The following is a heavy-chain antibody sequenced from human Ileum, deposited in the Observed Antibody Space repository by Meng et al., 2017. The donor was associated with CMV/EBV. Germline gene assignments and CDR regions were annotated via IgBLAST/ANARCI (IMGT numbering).Heavy chain of an antibody. CDR3: ATSGPNLAIFGVALY. V-gene: IGHV3-21*01. Sequence: EVQLVESGGGLVKPGGSLRISCEASGIIFSSYNMNWVRQAPGKGLEWVASISSSGAYSFYADSVKGRFTISRDNAQNSLYLHMDSLRAEDTAVYFCATSGPNLAIFGVALYWGPGSLVTVSS. CDR1: GIIFSSYN. J-gene: IGHJ4*02. D-gene: IGHD3-3*01. CDR2: ISSSGAYS.